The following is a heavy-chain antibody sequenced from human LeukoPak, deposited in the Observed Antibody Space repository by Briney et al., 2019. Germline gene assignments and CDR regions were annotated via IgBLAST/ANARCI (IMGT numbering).Heavy chain of an antibody. J-gene: IGHJ5*02. Sequence: ASVKVSCKASGYTFTSYYMHWVRQAPGQGLERMGIINPSGGSTSYAQKFQGRVTMTRDMSTSTVYMELSSLRSEDTAVYYCARGPDRYYGSGSYHWFDPWGQGTLVTVSS. CDR2: INPSGGST. D-gene: IGHD3-10*01. CDR1: GYTFTSYY. V-gene: IGHV1-46*01. CDR3: ARGPDRYYGSGSYHWFDP.